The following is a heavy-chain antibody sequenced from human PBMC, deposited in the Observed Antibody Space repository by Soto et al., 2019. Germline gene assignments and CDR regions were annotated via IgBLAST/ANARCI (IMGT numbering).Heavy chain of an antibody. V-gene: IGHV1-2*02. D-gene: IGHD2-2*02. CDR1: GYTFTGYY. CDR2: INPNSGGT. J-gene: IGHJ6*02. CDR3: ARGGGYCSSTSCYTTYYYYGMDV. Sequence: ASVKVSCKASGYTFTGYYIHWVRQAPGQGLEWMGWINPNSGGTNYAQKFQGRVTMTRDTSISTAYMELSRLRSDDTAVYYCARGGGYCSSTSCYTTYYYYGMDVWGQGTTVTVSS.